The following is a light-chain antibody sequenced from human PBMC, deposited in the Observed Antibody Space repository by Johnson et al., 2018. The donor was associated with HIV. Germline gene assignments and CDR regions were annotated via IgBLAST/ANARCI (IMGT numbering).Light chain of an antibody. CDR1: SSDMGNYA. J-gene: IGLJ1*01. CDR2: DNN. Sequence: QSVLTQPPSVSAAPGQKVTISCSGSSSDMGNYAVSWYQQLPGTAPKLLIYDNNKRPSGIPDRFSGSKSGTSATLGITGLQTGDEADYYCGTGDSSLTLYVFGTGTKVTVL. V-gene: IGLV1-51*01. CDR3: GTGDSSLTLYV.